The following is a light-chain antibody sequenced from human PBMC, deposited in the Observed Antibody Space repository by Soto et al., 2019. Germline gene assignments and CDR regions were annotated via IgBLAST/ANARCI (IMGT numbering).Light chain of an antibody. J-gene: IGKJ1*01. CDR3: QPPSQAPHTGT. CDR1: QSVSSN. CDR2: DAS. Sequence: DIEMAQSPTTLSVSPGQRATLSCRASQSVSSNLAWYQQKPGQAPRLLIYDASNRATGIPARFRGSGSGTDLTLTISSREPEDVVVISYQPPSQAPHTGTFGQGTKVDIK. V-gene: IGKV3-11*01.